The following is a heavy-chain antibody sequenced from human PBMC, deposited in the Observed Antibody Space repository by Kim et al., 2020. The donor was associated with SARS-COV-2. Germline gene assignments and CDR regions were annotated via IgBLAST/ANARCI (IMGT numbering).Heavy chain of an antibody. CDR2: IIPIFGTA. J-gene: IGHJ4*02. CDR3: ASRSQPAPGPSDY. V-gene: IGHV1-69*13. Sequence: SVKVSCKASGGTFSSYAISWVRQAPGQGLEWMGGIIPIFGTANYAQKFQGRVTITADESTSTAYMELSSLRSEDTAVYYCASRSQPAPGPSDYWGQGTLVTVSS. CDR1: GGTFSSYA. D-gene: IGHD2-2*01.